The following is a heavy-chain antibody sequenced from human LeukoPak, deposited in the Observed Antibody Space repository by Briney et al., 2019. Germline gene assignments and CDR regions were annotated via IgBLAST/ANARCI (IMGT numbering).Heavy chain of an antibody. J-gene: IGHJ4*02. CDR1: GFTFSSYA. D-gene: IGHD1-26*01. Sequence: GGSLRLACAASGFTFSSYAMSWVRQAPGKGLEWVSAISGSGGSTYYADSVKGRFTISRDNSKNTLYLQMNSLRAEDTAVYYCAKDPNRRGSGSYYGYWGQGTLVTVSS. V-gene: IGHV3-23*01. CDR2: ISGSGGST. CDR3: AKDPNRRGSGSYYGY.